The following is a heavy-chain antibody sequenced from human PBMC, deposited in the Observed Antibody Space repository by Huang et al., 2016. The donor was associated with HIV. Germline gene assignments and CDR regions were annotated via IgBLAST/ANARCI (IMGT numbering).Heavy chain of an antibody. J-gene: IGHJ4*02. V-gene: IGHV5-51*01. D-gene: IGHD3-10*01. CDR1: GYNFDSYW. CDR3: ARQGLWLPPTDPFDY. CDR2: SYPGDSDT. Sequence: EVHLVQSGAEVKEPGESLKISCQASGYNFDSYWIGWVRQMPGKGLEWMGASYPGDSDTRYDPSVQGQVTISADQSINTAYLQWSSLKASDTAIYFCARQGLWLPPTDPFDYWGQGTPVTVSA.